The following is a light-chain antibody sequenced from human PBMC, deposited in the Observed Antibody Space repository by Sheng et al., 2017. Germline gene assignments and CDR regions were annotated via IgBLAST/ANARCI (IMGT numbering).Light chain of an antibody. J-gene: IGKJ1*01. CDR1: QSLRTN. Sequence: EIVMTQSPDTLSVSPGERATLSCRASQSLRTNLAWYQQKPGQAPRLLIYGASTRATGIPVRFSGSGSGTEFTLTITSLQSEDFAVYYCQQRSNWPPWTFGQGTKVEIK. CDR2: GAS. CDR3: QQRSNWPPWT. V-gene: IGKV3-15*01.